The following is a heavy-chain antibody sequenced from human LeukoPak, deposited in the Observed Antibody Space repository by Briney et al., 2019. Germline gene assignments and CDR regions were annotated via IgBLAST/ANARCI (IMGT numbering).Heavy chain of an antibody. Sequence: ASVKVSCKASGYTFTIFGFGWVRPALEQGREWMGWISAYNSNTNYAQKLQGRVTMTTDTPTSTAYMELRSLRSDDSAVYYCARTCPLLYCSSSFFDPWGQGTLVTVSA. D-gene: IGHD2-2*01. CDR3: ARTCPLLYCSSSFFDP. V-gene: IGHV1-18*01. CDR2: ISAYNSNT. J-gene: IGHJ5*02. CDR1: GYTFTIFG.